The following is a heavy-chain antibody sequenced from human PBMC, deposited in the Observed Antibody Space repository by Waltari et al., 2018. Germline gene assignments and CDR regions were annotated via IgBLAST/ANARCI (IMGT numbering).Heavy chain of an antibody. CDR3: ARHSSGALGKVDY. D-gene: IGHD6-19*01. CDR1: GYTISSGYY. Sequence: QVQLQESGPGLVKPSETLSLTCAVSGYTISSGYYWGWIRQPPGKGLEWIGSIYHSGSTYYNPSLKSRVTISVDTSKNQFSLKLSSVTAADTAVYYCARHSSGALGKVDYWGQGTLVTVSS. V-gene: IGHV4-38-2*01. J-gene: IGHJ4*02. CDR2: IYHSGST.